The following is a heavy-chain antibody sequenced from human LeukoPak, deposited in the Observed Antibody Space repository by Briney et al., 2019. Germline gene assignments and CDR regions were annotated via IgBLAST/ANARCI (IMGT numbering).Heavy chain of an antibody. D-gene: IGHD3-22*01. Sequence: SETLSLTCTVSGGSVSSGSYYWSWIRQPPGKGLEWIGYIYYSGSTNYNSSLKSRVTISVDTSKNQFSLKLSSVTAADTAVYYCARAAGFDSISDWGQGTLVTVSS. J-gene: IGHJ4*02. CDR1: GGSVSSGSYY. CDR2: IYYSGST. V-gene: IGHV4-61*01. CDR3: ARAAGFDSISD.